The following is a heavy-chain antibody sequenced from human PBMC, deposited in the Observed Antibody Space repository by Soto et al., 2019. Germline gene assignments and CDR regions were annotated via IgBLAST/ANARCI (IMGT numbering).Heavy chain of an antibody. CDR3: AKDHWRRGYSYGQVDY. CDR1: GFTFSSYG. V-gene: IGHV3-30*18. D-gene: IGHD5-18*01. J-gene: IGHJ4*02. Sequence: QVQLVESGGGVVQPGRSLRLSCAASGFTFSSYGMHWVRQAPGKGLEWVAVISYDGSNKYYADSVKGRFTISRDNSKNTLYLQMNSLRAEDTAVYYCAKDHWRRGYSYGQVDYWGQGTLVTVSS. CDR2: ISYDGSNK.